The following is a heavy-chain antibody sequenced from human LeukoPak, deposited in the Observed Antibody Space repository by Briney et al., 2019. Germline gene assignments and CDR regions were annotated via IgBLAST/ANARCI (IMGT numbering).Heavy chain of an antibody. CDR3: ARVDGYDLGWFDP. Sequence: GGSLRLSCAASGFTFSDSYMTWVRQAPGKGVEWVAYISGSGHDINYSESAKGRFTISRDNAKNSLYLQMNSLRAEDTAVYYCARVDGYDLGWFDPWGQGTLVTVSS. V-gene: IGHV3-11*04. CDR2: ISGSGHDI. D-gene: IGHD5-12*01. J-gene: IGHJ5*02. CDR1: GFTFSDSY.